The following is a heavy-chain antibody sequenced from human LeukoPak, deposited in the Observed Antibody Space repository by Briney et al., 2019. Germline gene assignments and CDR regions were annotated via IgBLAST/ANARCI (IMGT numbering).Heavy chain of an antibody. CDR1: GFTFSDYW. D-gene: IGHD5-24*01. CDR2: IRQDGSEK. V-gene: IGHV3-7*03. Sequence: GVSLRLSCAVSGFTFSDYWMTWVRQAPGEGRQWVGNIRQDGSEKYYVDSVKGRFTIPRDNAKNSLYLQMNSLTAEDTAVYYCAISVEMATIGDHWGQGSLVTVS. CDR3: AISVEMATIGDH. J-gene: IGHJ4*02.